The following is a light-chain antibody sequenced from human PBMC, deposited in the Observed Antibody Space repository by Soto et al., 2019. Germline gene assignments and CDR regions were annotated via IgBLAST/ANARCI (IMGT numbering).Light chain of an antibody. CDR1: SSDVGGYIL. CDR2: EVS. V-gene: IGLV2-14*02. J-gene: IGLJ2*01. CDR3: SSWTGSGRV. Sequence: QSALTQPASVSGSPGQSITISCTGTSSDVGGYILVSWYQQHPGKAPKLMIYEVSNRPSGVSSRFSGSKSGNTASLTISGLQAEDEADYYCSSWTGSGRVFGGGTKLTVL.